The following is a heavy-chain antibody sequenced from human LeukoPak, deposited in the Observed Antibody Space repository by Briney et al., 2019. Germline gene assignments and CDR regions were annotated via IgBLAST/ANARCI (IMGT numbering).Heavy chain of an antibody. D-gene: IGHD2-21*02. V-gene: IGHV3-23*01. CDR3: AKDKDKYCGGDCYSPLDAFDI. Sequence: PGGSLRLSCAASGFTFSSYAMSWVRQAPGKGLEGVSAISGSGGSTYYADSVKGRFTISRDNSKNTLYLQMNSLRAEDTAVYYCAKDKDKYCGGDCYSPLDAFDIWGQGTMVTVSS. CDR2: ISGSGGST. J-gene: IGHJ3*02. CDR1: GFTFSSYA.